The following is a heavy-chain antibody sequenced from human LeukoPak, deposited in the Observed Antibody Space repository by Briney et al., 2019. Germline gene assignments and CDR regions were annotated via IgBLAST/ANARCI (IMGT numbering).Heavy chain of an antibody. D-gene: IGHD1-7*01. CDR1: GFTFSSYA. V-gene: IGHV3-23*01. J-gene: IGHJ4*02. CDR3: ATSNRMELPFDY. CDR2: ISGSGGST. Sequence: GGSLRLSCAASGFTFSSYAMSWVRQAPGKGLEWVSAISGSGGSTYYADSVKGRFTISRGNSKNTLYLQMNSLRAEDAAVYYCATSNRMELPFDYWGQGTLVTVSS.